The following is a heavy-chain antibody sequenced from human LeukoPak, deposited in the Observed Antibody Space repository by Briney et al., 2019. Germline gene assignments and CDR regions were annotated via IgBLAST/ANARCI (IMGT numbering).Heavy chain of an antibody. D-gene: IGHD6-13*01. J-gene: IGHJ4*02. CDR1: GGTFSSYA. CDR3: ARGGPSSRYLDY. V-gene: IGHV1-69*05. Sequence: ASVKVSCKASGGTFSSYAISWVRQAPGQGLEWMGGIIPIFGTANYAQKLQGRVTMTTDTSTSTAYMELRSLRSDDTAVYYCARGGPSSRYLDYWGQGTLVTVSS. CDR2: IIPIFGTA.